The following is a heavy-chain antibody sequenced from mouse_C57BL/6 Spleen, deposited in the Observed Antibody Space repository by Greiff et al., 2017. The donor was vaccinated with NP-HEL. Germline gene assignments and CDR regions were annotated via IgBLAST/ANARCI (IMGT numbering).Heavy chain of an antibody. V-gene: IGHV1-69*01. Sequence: QVQLQQPGAELVMPGASVKLSCKASGYTFTSYWMHWVKQRPGQGLEWIGEIDPSDSYTNYNQKFKGKSTLTVDKSSSTAYMQLSSLTSEDSAVYYCARCYGSSYAYYAMDYWGQGTSVTVSS. CDR1: GYTFTSYW. CDR2: IDPSDSYT. J-gene: IGHJ4*01. D-gene: IGHD1-1*01. CDR3: ARCYGSSYAYYAMDY.